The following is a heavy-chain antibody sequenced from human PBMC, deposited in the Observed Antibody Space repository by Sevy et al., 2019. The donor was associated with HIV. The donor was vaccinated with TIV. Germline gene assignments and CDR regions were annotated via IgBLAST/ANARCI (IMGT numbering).Heavy chain of an antibody. J-gene: IGHJ4*02. CDR3: PSRAIFEVVGPNDFAY. CDR1: GFTFSSYG. CDR2: IWYDGSNK. D-gene: IGHD3-22*01. V-gene: IGHV3-33*01. Sequence: GGSLRLSCAASGFTFSSYGMHWVRQAPGKGLEWVAVIWYDGSNKYYADSVKGRFTISRDNSKNTLYLQMNSLRAEDTAVYYCPSRAIFEVVGPNDFAYWGQGTLVTVSS.